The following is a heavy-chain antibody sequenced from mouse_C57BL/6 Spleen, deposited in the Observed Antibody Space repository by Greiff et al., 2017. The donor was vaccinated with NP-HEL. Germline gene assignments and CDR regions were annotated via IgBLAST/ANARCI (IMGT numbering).Heavy chain of an antibody. J-gene: IGHJ2*01. Sequence: VRLQQSGAELVRPGASVTLSCKASGYTFTDYEMHWVKQTPVHGLEWIGAIDPETGGTAYNQKCKGKAILTADKSSSTAYMELRSLTSEDSAVYYCTRRRELGDYWGQGTTLTVSS. D-gene: IGHD4-1*01. CDR3: TRRRELGDY. CDR1: GYTFTDYE. CDR2: IDPETGGT. V-gene: IGHV1-15*01.